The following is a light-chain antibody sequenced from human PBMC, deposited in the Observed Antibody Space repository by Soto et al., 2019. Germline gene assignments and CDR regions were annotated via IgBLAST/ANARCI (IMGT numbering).Light chain of an antibody. Sequence: EVVMTQSPATVSMSPGERATLSCRASQSVRSNLAWYQQKPGQAPRLLIYGASTRATDIPARFSGSGSGTQFTLTISSLQSEDFAVYYCQQRSNWPPEITFGQGTRLEI. CDR3: QQRSNWPPEIT. V-gene: IGKV3-15*01. CDR1: QSVRSN. CDR2: GAS. J-gene: IGKJ5*01.